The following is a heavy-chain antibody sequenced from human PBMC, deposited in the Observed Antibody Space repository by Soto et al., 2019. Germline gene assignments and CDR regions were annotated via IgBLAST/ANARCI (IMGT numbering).Heavy chain of an antibody. J-gene: IGHJ6*02. Sequence: GGSLRLSCAASGLDFSSEVMCWVRQAPGKGLEWVSSISGSGRTIYHADSMRGRFAISRDNSKNSLYLQLNNLRVDDTAVYYCAKVGPSYYYGMDVWGQGTTVTISS. CDR1: GLDFSSEV. D-gene: IGHD1-26*01. V-gene: IGHV3-23*01. CDR2: ISGSGRTI. CDR3: AKVGPSYYYGMDV.